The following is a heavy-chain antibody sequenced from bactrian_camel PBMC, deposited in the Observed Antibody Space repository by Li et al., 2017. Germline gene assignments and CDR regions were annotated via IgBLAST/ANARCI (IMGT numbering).Heavy chain of an antibody. CDR1: GYTYRDGC. Sequence: HVQLVESGGGSAQAGGSLTLSCTIAGYTYRDGCLGWFRQRPGKEREGVASMENDGVTHYADSVKGRFTISQDDAKNTLYLQMNSLKPEDTGMYYCAFEIQPRVGGLDYSQGAPMAPLCPTQGYWGQGTQVTVS. CDR2: MENDGVT. D-gene: IGHD7*01. CDR3: AFEIQPRVGGLDYSQGAPMAPLCPTQGY. V-gene: IGHV3S9*01. J-gene: IGHJ4*01.